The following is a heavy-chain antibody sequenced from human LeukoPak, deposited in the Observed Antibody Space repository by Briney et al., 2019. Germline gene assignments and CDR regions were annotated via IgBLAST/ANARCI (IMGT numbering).Heavy chain of an antibody. D-gene: IGHD2/OR15-2a*01. CDR3: ARRALRIGAFDY. J-gene: IGHJ4*02. CDR1: DGSISSHY. CDR2: IYTSGNT. V-gene: IGHV4-4*09. Sequence: SETLSLTCTVPDGSISSHYWSWIRQPPGRGLVWIGYIYTSGNTNTNPSLKSRVTISGDTSKKQLSLNLSSVTAADTAVYYCARRALRIGAFDYWGQGILVTVSS.